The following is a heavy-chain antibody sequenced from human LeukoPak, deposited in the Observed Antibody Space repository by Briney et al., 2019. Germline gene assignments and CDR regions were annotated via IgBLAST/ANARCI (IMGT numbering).Heavy chain of an antibody. CDR2: IHYSGST. CDR1: GGSISSSNYH. Sequence: PSETRSLTCTVSGGSISSSNYHWGWIRQPPGKGLEWIGSIHYSGSTYHNPSLKSRVTISVDTSKNQFSLKLSSAIAADTAVYYCARHGGYDRSGYWFDPWGQGALVTVSS. CDR3: ARHGGYDRSGYWFDP. J-gene: IGHJ5*02. D-gene: IGHD3-22*01. V-gene: IGHV4-39*01.